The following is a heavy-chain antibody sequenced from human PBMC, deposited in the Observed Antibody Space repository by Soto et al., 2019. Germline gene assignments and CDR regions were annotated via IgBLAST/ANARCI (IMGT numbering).Heavy chain of an antibody. J-gene: IGHJ6*02. CDR1: GFAFSSYA. CDR2: ISGSGGTT. D-gene: IGHD1-1*01. CDR3: AKEKGNGAPRGMDL. Sequence: EVQLLESGGGLVQPGGSLRISCAASGFAFSSYAMSWVRLAPGKGLEWVSGISGSGGTTYYADSVQGRFTISRDNSKNTLYLQMNSLRVEDTAIYYCAKEKGNGAPRGMDLWGQGTTVTVSS. V-gene: IGHV3-23*01.